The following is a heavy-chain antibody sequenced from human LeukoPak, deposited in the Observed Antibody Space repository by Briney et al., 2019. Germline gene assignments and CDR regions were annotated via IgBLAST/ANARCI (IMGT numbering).Heavy chain of an antibody. Sequence: GGSLRLSCAASGFTFSSYDMSWVRQAPGKGLEWVSAISGSGGSTYYADSVKGRFTISRDNSKNTLYLQMNSLRAEDTAVYYCAKDQSIAVAVYFDYWGQGTLVTVSS. CDR3: AKDQSIAVAVYFDY. D-gene: IGHD6-19*01. V-gene: IGHV3-23*01. J-gene: IGHJ4*02. CDR2: ISGSGGST. CDR1: GFTFSSYD.